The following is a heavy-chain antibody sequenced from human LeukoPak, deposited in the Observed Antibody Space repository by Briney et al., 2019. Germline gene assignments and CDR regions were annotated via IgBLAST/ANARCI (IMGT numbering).Heavy chain of an antibody. CDR1: GFTFSNAW. J-gene: IGHJ4*02. V-gene: IGHV3-15*01. CDR3: TTYYDYWSFDY. D-gene: IGHD3-3*01. CDR2: IKSKGDGGTT. Sequence: PGGSLRLSCAASGFTFSNAWMSWVRQAPGKGLEWVGRIKSKGDGGTTDYAAFVKGRFTISRDDSKNTLFLQMNSLKAEDAAVYYCTTYYDYWSFDYWGQGTLVTVSS.